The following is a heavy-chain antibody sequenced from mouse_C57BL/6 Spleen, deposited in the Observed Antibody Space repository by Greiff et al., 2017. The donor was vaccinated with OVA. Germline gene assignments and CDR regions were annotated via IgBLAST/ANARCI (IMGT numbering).Heavy chain of an antibody. J-gene: IGHJ4*01. Sequence: QVQLQQPGTELVKPGASVKLSCKASGYTFTSYWMHWVKQRPGQGLEWIGNINPSNGGTNYNEKFKSKATLTVDKSSSTASMQLSSLTSEDSAVYYSAGSWCREAMDFWGQGTSVTVSS. V-gene: IGHV1-53*01. D-gene: IGHD1-1*02. CDR2: INPSNGGT. CDR3: AGSWCREAMDF. CDR1: GYTFTSYW.